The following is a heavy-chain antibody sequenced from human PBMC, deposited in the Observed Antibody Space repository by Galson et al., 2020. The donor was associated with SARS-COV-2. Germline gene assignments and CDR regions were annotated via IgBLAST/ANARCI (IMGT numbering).Heavy chain of an antibody. D-gene: IGHD3-9*01. CDR2: ISYDGSNK. V-gene: IGHV3-30*03. CDR1: GFTFSSYG. J-gene: IGHJ6*02. Sequence: GESLKISCAASGFTFSSYGMHWVRQAPGKGLEWVAVISYDGSNKYYADSVKGRFTISRDNSKNTLYLQMNSLRAEDTAVYYCARDRKYYDILTGYLGQYYYYYGMDVWGQGTTVTVSS. CDR3: ARDRKYYDILTGYLGQYYYYYGMDV.